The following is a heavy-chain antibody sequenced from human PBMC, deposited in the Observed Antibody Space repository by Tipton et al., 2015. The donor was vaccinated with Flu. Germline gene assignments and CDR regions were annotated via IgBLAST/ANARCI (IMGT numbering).Heavy chain of an antibody. Sequence: TLSLTCTVSGGSISSGDYYWSWIRRPPGKGLEWIGSIYHSGSTYYNPSLKSRVTISVDTSKNQFSLKLSSVTAADTAVYYCARQGYLYYFDYWGQGTLVTVSS. J-gene: IGHJ4*02. CDR2: IYHSGST. CDR3: ARQGYLYYFDY. D-gene: IGHD1-1*01. V-gene: IGHV4-30-2*03. CDR1: GGSISSGDYY.